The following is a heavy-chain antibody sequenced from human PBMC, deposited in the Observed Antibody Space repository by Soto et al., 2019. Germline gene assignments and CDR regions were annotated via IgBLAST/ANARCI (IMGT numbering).Heavy chain of an antibody. CDR3: ARPDEGGYSSNHHYNNALDV. Sequence: QVQLVQSGAEVKKPGSSVTVSCKASGGTFRSYSISWVRQAPGQGLEWMGGIIPIFDITNYAQKFQGRVTITADESTSTAYMELSSLRSDDTAVYYCARPDEGGYSSNHHYNNALDVWGQGTTVTV. V-gene: IGHV1-69*01. CDR2: IIPIFDIT. D-gene: IGHD3-22*01. CDR1: GGTFRSYS. J-gene: IGHJ6*02.